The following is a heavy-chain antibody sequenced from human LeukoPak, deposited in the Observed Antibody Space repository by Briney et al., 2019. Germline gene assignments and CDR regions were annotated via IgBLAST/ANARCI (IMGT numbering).Heavy chain of an antibody. CDR1: GGTFSSYA. CDR3: ARDRASGYSDVMDV. Sequence: ASVKVSCKASGGTFSSYAISWVRQAPGQGLEWMGGIIPIFGTANYAQKFQGRVTITADKSTSTAYMELSSLRSEDTAVYYCARDRASGYSDVMDVWGKGTTVTVSS. J-gene: IGHJ6*04. V-gene: IGHV1-69*06. CDR2: IIPIFGTA. D-gene: IGHD6-13*01.